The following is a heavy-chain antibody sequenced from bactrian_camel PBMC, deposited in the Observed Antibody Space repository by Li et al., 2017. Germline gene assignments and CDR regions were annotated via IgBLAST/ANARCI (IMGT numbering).Heavy chain of an antibody. D-gene: IGHD7*01. CDR1: RFTAIFNC. J-gene: IGHJ6*01. CDR3: AVAPGDCYSASWWANMRGT. CDR2: AYFRRNMT. Sequence: VQLVESGGGSVQAGGSVRLSCAAHRFTAIFNCMAWFRQAPGKEREGVAAAYFRRNMTYYFDSVKGRFTISQDIVENAVHLNMTRLKVEDTAVYHCAVAPGDCYSASWWANMRGTWGLGTQVTVS. V-gene: IGHV3S40*01.